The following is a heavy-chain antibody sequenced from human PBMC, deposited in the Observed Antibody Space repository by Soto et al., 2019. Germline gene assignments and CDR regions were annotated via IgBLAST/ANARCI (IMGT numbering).Heavy chain of an antibody. V-gene: IGHV3-23*01. J-gene: IGHJ3*02. D-gene: IGHD2-2*01. CDR1: GCTFSNYA. Sequence: PGGSLRLSCAASGCTFSNYAMSWVRQAPGKGLEWVSTISVSGGSTYYADSVKGRFTISRDNSKNTLYVQMNSPRAEDTAVYYCAKPSLPSSLTDAFDIWGQGTMVTVSS. CDR3: AKPSLPSSLTDAFDI. CDR2: ISVSGGST.